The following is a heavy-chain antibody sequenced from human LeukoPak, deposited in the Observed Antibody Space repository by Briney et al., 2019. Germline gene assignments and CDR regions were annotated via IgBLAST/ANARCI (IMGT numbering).Heavy chain of an antibody. CDR1: GFTFSSYA. V-gene: IGHV3-30-3*01. CDR3: AKGRGYYYHYMDV. J-gene: IGHJ6*03. CDR2: ISYDGSNK. Sequence: GGSLRLSCAASGFTFSSYAMHWVRQAPGKGLEWVAVISYDGSNKYYADSVKGRFTISRDNSKNTLYLQMNSLRAEDTAVYYCAKGRGYYYHYMDVWGKGTTVTVSS.